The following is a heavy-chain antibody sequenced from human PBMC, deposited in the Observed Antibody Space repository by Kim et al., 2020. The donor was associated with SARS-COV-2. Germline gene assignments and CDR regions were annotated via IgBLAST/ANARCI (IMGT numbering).Heavy chain of an antibody. J-gene: IGHJ6*02. CDR3: ARDSHRPGSGSYYRNGHNPQYYYYYGMDV. Sequence: GGSLRLSCAASGFTFSSYSMNWVRQAPGKGLEWVSSISSSSSYIYYADSVKGRFTISRDNAKNSLYLQMNSLRAEDTAVYYCARDSHRPGSGSYYRNGHNPQYYYYYGMDVWGQGTTVTVSS. CDR2: ISSSSSYI. CDR1: GFTFSSYS. D-gene: IGHD3-10*01. V-gene: IGHV3-21*01.